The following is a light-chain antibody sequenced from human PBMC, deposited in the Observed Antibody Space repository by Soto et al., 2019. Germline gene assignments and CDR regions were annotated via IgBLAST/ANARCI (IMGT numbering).Light chain of an antibody. CDR1: SSDVGGYNY. CDR3: TAYAGSNNFCV. J-gene: IGLJ1*01. V-gene: IGLV2-8*01. Sequence: QSVLTQPPSASGSPGQSVTISCTGTSSDVGGYNYVAWYQQHPGKAPKLIIYEVNNRPSGVPDRFSGSKSGNTASLTVSGLQAEDEADYYCTAYAGSNNFCVFGTGTKVTVL. CDR2: EVN.